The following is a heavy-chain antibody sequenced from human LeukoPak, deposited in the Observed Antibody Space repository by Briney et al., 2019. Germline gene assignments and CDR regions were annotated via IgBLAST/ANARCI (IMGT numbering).Heavy chain of an antibody. CDR1: GYTFTGYY. CDR2: INPNSGAT. CDR3: ARDERYSYGDNHYPDLGF. Sequence: ASVKVSCKAFGYTFTGYYLFWVRQAPGQRLEWMGWINPNSGATKYAQKFQGRVTLTTDTSIRTTYMELSSLRSDDTAVYYCARDERYSYGDNHYPDLGFWGQGTPVTVSS. D-gene: IGHD4/OR15-4a*01. V-gene: IGHV1-2*02. J-gene: IGHJ4*02.